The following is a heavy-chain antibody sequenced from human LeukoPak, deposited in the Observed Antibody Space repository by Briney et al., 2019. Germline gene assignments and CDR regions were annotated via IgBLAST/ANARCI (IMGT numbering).Heavy chain of an antibody. Sequence: GGSLRLSCAASGFTFSSYEMNWVRQAPGKGLEWVANIKQDGSEKYYVDSVKGRFTISRDNAKNSLYLQMNSLRAEDTAVYYCARKYSGYDSPFDYWGQGTLVTVSS. CDR1: GFTFSSYE. D-gene: IGHD5-12*01. J-gene: IGHJ4*02. V-gene: IGHV3-7*01. CDR2: IKQDGSEK. CDR3: ARKYSGYDSPFDY.